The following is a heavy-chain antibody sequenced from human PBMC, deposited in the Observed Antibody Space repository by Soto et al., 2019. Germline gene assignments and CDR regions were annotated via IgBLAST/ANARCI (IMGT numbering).Heavy chain of an antibody. V-gene: IGHV5-51*01. Sequence: PGESLKISCQCSGYTFSNFWNAWVRQLPGKGLEYMGIIYPGDSETRYSPSFHGKVTISADRSIVTAYLQWSSLEASDSAFYFCARSPRSSPYFDYWGQGALVTVSS. CDR3: ARSPRSSPYFDY. CDR2: IYPGDSET. CDR1: GYTFSNFW. D-gene: IGHD6-13*01. J-gene: IGHJ4*02.